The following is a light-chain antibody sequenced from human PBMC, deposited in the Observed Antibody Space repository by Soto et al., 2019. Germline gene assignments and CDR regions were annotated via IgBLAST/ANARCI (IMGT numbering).Light chain of an antibody. V-gene: IGKV3-20*01. CDR3: QQYGSSPLT. J-gene: IGKJ4*01. Sequence: EIVLTQSPGTLSLSPGERASLCCRASQSVRNNYLAWYQQKPGQAPRFLIYDASSRATGIPDRFSGSGSGTDFTLTISRLEPEDFAVYYCQQYGSSPLTFGGGTKVEIK. CDR2: DAS. CDR1: QSVRNNY.